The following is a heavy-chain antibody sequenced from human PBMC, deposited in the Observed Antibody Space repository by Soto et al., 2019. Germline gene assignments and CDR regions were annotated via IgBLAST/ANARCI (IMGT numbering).Heavy chain of an antibody. CDR1: GFTFSSYG. J-gene: IGHJ3*02. D-gene: IGHD3-3*01. V-gene: IGHV3-33*01. Sequence: GGSLRLSCAASGFTFSSYGMHWVRQAPGKGLEWVAVIWYDGSNKYYADSVKGRFTISRDNSKNTLYLQMNSLRAEDTAVYYCAREGVIFGVVIRSLHAFDIWGQGTMVTVSS. CDR2: IWYDGSNK. CDR3: AREGVIFGVVIRSLHAFDI.